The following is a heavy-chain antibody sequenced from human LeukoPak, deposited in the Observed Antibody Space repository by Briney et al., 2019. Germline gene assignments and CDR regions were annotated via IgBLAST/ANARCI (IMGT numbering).Heavy chain of an antibody. J-gene: IGHJ2*01. CDR1: GYTFTGYY. V-gene: IGHV1-2*06. CDR3: AREYDFWSGTHSRYFDL. D-gene: IGHD3-3*01. Sequence: VASVKVSCKASGYTFTGYYMHWVRQAPGQGLEWMGRINPNSGGTNYAQKFQGRVTITRDTSISTAYMELSRLRSDDTAVYYCAREYDFWSGTHSRYFDLWGRGTLVTVSS. CDR2: INPNSGGT.